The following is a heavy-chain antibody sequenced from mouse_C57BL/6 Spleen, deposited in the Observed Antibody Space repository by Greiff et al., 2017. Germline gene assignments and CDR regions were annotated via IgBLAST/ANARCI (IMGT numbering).Heavy chain of an antibody. CDR1: GYTFTDYN. CDR3: ARGGTYYYGSSHYAMDY. V-gene: IGHV1-18*01. J-gene: IGHJ4*01. CDR2: INPNNGGT. D-gene: IGHD1-1*01. Sequence: VQLQQSGPELVKPGASVKIPCKASGYTFTDYNMDWVKQSHGKSLEWIGDINPNNGGTIYNQKFKGKATLTVDKSSSTAYMELRSLTSEDTAVYYCARGGTYYYGSSHYAMDYWGQGTSVTVSS.